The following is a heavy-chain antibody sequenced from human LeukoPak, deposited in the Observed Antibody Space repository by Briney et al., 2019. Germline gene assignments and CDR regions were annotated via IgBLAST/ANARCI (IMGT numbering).Heavy chain of an antibody. CDR2: MNPNSGNT. CDR3: ARGLPSRMPDY. J-gene: IGHJ4*02. Sequence: ASVKVSCKASGYTFTSYDINWVRQATGQGLEWMGWMNPNSGNTGYAQRFQGRVTMTRNTSISTAYMELSSLRSEDTAVCYCARGLPSRMPDYWGQGTLVTVSS. CDR1: GYTFTSYD. V-gene: IGHV1-8*01. D-gene: IGHD2-2*01.